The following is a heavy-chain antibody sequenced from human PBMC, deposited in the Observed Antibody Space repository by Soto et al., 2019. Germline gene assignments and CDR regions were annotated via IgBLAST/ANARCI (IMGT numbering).Heavy chain of an antibody. D-gene: IGHD4-4*01. V-gene: IGHV3-23*01. Sequence: EVQLLESGGGLVQPGGSLRLSGAGAGFTFSSYAMSWVRRVPGKGLGGVSAISGSGGRTYNADSGKGRFTISRDNSKNTLYLQINSLRAEDTAVYYCAKDRQGYGYSYDAFDIWGQGTMVTVSS. J-gene: IGHJ3*02. CDR2: ISGSGGRT. CDR1: GFTFSSYA. CDR3: AKDRQGYGYSYDAFDI.